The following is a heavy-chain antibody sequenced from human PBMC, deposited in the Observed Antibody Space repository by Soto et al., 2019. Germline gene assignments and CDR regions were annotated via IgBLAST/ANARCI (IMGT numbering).Heavy chain of an antibody. Sequence: QVQLQESGPGLVKPSETLSLSCNVSGGSISGHYWSWVRQTPGKGLEWIGYIYYSGGTNYNPSLKSRVTISVDTSKNHFSLRLTSVTAADTAVYYCARGPYYDLIWNYYYMDVWGKGTTVTVS. D-gene: IGHD3-16*01. J-gene: IGHJ6*03. CDR1: GGSISGHY. V-gene: IGHV4-59*08. CDR3: ARGPYYDLIWNYYYMDV. CDR2: IYYSGGT.